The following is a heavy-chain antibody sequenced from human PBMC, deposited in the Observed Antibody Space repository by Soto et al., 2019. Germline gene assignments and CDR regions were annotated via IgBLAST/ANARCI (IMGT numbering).Heavy chain of an antibody. D-gene: IGHD3-16*02. CDR1: GFTFSSYA. CDR2: ISGSGGST. CDR3: AKLVMITFGGVIVIPGSNRDDAFDI. Sequence: GGSLRLSCAASGFTFSSYAMSWVRQAPGKGLEWVSAISGSGGSTYYADSVKGRFTISSDNSKNTLYLQMNSLGAEDTAVYYCAKLVMITFGGVIVIPGSNRDDAFDIWGQGTMVTVSS. J-gene: IGHJ3*02. V-gene: IGHV3-23*01.